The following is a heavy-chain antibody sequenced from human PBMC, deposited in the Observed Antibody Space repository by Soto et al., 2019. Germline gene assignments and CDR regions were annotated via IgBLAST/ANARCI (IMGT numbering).Heavy chain of an antibody. CDR3: ERDVERMRPPDAFDI. V-gene: IGHV1-69*13. CDR2: IIPIFGTA. CDR1: GGTFSSYA. D-gene: IGHD2-15*01. Sequence: GASVKVSCKASGGTFSSYAISWVRQAPGQGLEWMGGIIPIFGTANYAQKFQGRVTITADESTSTAYMELSSLRSEDTAVYYCERDVERMRPPDAFDIWGQGTMVTVSS. J-gene: IGHJ3*02.